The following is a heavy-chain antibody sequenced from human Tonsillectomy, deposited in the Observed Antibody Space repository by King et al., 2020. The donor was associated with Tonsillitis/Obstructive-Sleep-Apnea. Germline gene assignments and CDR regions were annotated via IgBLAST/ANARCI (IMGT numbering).Heavy chain of an antibody. V-gene: IGHV3-15*01. Sequence: VQLVESGGGLVKPGGSLRLSCAASGFTFSNAWMSWVRQAPGKGLEWVGRIKSKTDGGTTDYAAPVKGRFTISRDDSKNPLYLQMNNLKTEDTAVYYCTTGGDFWSCYSTHDWYFDLWGRGTLVTVSS. CDR2: IKSKTDGGTT. CDR3: TTGGDFWSCYSTHDWYFDL. D-gene: IGHD3-3*01. CDR1: GFTFSNAW. J-gene: IGHJ2*01.